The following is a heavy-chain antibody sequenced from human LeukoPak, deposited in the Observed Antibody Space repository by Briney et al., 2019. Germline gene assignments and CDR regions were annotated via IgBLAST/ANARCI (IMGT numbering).Heavy chain of an antibody. CDR2: ISSSSYI. V-gene: IGHV3-21*01. CDR1: GFTFSSYS. D-gene: IGHD6-6*01. J-gene: IGHJ5*02. Sequence: GGSLRLSCAASGFTFSSYSMNWVRQAPGKGLEWVSSISSSSYIYYADSVKGRFTISRDNAKNSLYLQMNSLRAEDTAVYYCARARVKSSSSRGPGNWFDPWGQGTLVTVSS. CDR3: ARARVKSSSSRGPGNWFDP.